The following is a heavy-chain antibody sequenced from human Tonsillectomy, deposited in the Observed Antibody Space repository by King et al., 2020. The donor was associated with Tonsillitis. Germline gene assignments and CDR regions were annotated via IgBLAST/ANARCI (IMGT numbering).Heavy chain of an antibody. CDR2: ISHDGNNK. V-gene: IGHV3-30*03. Sequence: VQLVESGGGVVQPGRSLRLSCTASGFTFSSYGMHWVRQAPGKGLEWVAVISHDGNNKLYADSVKGRFTISRDNSKNTLYLQMSSLRPADTAVYYCARDRIRFLEWLCYCDSWGQGTLVTVSS. CDR3: ARDRIRFLEWLCYCDS. J-gene: IGHJ4*02. D-gene: IGHD3-3*01. CDR1: GFTFSSYG.